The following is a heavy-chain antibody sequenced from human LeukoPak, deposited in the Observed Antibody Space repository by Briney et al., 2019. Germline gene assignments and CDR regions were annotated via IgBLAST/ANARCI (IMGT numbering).Heavy chain of an antibody. J-gene: IGHJ4*02. CDR1: GYTFTGYY. D-gene: IGHD4-11*01. CDR2: INPNSGGT. Sequence: ASAKVSCKASGYTFTGYYMHWVRQAPGQGLEWMGWINPNSGGTNYAQKFQGRVTMTRDTSISTAYMELNSLRSDDTAVYYCARATMTTVTSRFAGFDYWGQGTLVIVSS. V-gene: IGHV1-2*02. CDR3: ARATMTTVTSRFAGFDY.